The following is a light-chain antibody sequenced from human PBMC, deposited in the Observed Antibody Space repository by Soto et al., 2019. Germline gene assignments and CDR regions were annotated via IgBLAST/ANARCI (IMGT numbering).Light chain of an antibody. V-gene: IGKV1-27*01. CDR2: GAS. J-gene: IGKJ3*01. CDR1: QGIGNY. CDR3: QKYDRAPPT. Sequence: DIQMTQSPPSLSASVGERVTITCRASQGIGNYLAWYQQKPGKVPKLLIYGASTLQSGVPSRFSGSGSGTDFTLSISSLRPDDVATYYCQKYDRAPPTFXPETNADI.